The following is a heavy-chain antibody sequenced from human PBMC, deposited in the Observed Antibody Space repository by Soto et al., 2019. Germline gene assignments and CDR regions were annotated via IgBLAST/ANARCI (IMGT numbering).Heavy chain of an antibody. CDR1: GLSISSNNYY. CDR2: TYYSGGT. J-gene: IGHJ3*02. D-gene: IGHD2-21*01. Sequence: QLQLQESGPGLVKPSETLSLTCTVSGLSISSNNYYWGWIRQPPGKELEWIGSTYYSGGTYYKPSLKSRVTISVDRSKNQFSLKLSSVTAADTAVYYCARRGESGNRAFDIWGQGTMVTVSS. CDR3: ARRGESGNRAFDI. V-gene: IGHV4-39*01.